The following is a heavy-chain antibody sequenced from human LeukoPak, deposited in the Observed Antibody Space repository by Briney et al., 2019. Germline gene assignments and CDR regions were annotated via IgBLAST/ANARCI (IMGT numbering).Heavy chain of an antibody. D-gene: IGHD4-11*01. CDR1: GGSISSYY. J-gene: IGHJ6*03. Sequence: PSETLSLTCTVSGGSISSYYWSWIRQPAGKGLEWIGRIYTSGSTNYNPSLKSRVTMSVDTSKNQFSLKLSSVTAADTAVYYCARDFYSNYPPDYYYYMDVWGKGTTVTVSS. V-gene: IGHV4-4*07. CDR2: IYTSGST. CDR3: ARDFYSNYPPDYYYYMDV.